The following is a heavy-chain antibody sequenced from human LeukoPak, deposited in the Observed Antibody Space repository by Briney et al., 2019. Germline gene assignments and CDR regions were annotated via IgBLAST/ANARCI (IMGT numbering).Heavy chain of an antibody. CDR1: GFTFSSYS. D-gene: IGHD6-13*01. CDR3: ARDLIAAAGTWWFDP. J-gene: IGHJ5*02. V-gene: IGHV3-21*01. CDR2: ISSSSSYI. Sequence: GGSLRLSCAASGFTFSSYSMNWVRQAPGKGLEWVSSISSSSSYIYYAASVKGRFTISRDNAKNSLYLQMNSLRAEDTAVYYCARDLIAAAGTWWFDPWGQGTLVTVSS.